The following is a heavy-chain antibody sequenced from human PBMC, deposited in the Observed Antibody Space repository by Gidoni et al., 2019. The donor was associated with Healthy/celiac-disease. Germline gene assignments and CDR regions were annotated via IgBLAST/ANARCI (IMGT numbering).Heavy chain of an antibody. CDR1: GFTFGDYA. J-gene: IGHJ5*02. D-gene: IGHD3-10*01. V-gene: IGHV3-49*05. CDR3: TREGVLLWFGELSYGNWFDP. CDR2: IRSKAYGGTT. Sequence: EVQLVESGGGLVKPGRSLRLSCTASGFTFGDYAMSWFRQAPGKGLEWVGFIRSKAYGGTTEYAASVKGRFTISRDDSKSIAYLQMNSLKTEDTAVYYCTREGVLLWFGELSYGNWFDPWGQGTLVTVSS.